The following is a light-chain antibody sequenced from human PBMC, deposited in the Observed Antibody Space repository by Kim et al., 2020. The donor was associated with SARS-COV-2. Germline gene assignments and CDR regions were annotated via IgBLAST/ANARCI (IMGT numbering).Light chain of an antibody. J-gene: IGKJ2*01. CDR2: GAS. CDR3: QHYGTSPMYI. Sequence: SPGEGATLSGRASQSITKNYVAWYQQQPGQAPRLLIYGASTRATGIPDRFSGSGSGTDFILSISRLEPEDFAIYYCQHYGTSPMYIFGPGTKLEI. V-gene: IGKV3-20*01. CDR1: QSITKNY.